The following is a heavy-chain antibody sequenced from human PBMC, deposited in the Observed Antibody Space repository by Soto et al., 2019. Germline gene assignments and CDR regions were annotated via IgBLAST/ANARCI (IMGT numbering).Heavy chain of an antibody. CDR1: GFTFSNYG. CDR2: ISGSGGST. V-gene: IGHV3-23*01. Sequence: GGSLRLSCVGSGFTFSNYGMTWVRQAPGKGLEWVSAISGSGGSTFYADSLKGRFTVSRDNAKNVVYLQMNSLRAEDTAVYYCATIXVVTSPFDYWGQGTVVTVSS. D-gene: IGHD3-22*01. J-gene: IGHJ4*02. CDR3: ATIXVVTSPFDY.